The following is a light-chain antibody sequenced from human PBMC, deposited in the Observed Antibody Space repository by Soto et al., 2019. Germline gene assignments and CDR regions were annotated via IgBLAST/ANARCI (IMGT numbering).Light chain of an antibody. Sequence: DIQMTQSPSSLSASVGDRVTITCRASQSIRIYLNWYQQKPGKAPKPLIYAASTLLSGVPSRFSGSGSGTDFTLTITSLQPEDFATYYCQQIFGTRYSFGQGTQVDIK. CDR3: QQIFGTRYS. V-gene: IGKV1-39*01. CDR1: QSIRIY. J-gene: IGKJ2*03. CDR2: AAS.